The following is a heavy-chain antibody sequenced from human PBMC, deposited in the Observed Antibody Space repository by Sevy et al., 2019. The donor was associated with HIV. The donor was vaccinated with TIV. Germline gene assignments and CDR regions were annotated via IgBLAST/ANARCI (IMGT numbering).Heavy chain of an antibody. D-gene: IGHD3-3*01. Sequence: GGSLRLSCAASGFTLSSYGMHGVRQAPGKGLEWVAVIRYDGSNKYYADSVKGRFTISRDNSKNTLYLQMNSLRAEDTAVYYCARDRLGITISAEWGGGMDVWGQGTTVTVS. CDR1: GFTLSSYG. CDR2: IRYDGSNK. V-gene: IGHV3-33*01. J-gene: IGHJ6*02. CDR3: ARDRLGITISAEWGGGMDV.